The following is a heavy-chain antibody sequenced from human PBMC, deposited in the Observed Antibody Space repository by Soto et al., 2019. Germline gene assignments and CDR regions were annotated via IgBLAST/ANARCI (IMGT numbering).Heavy chain of an antibody. V-gene: IGHV4-59*01. D-gene: IGHD3-10*01. Sequence: LETLSLTCTVSGASISSSYWGWIRRPPGKGLEWIGYIYHSGSTKYNPSLKSRVTISVDTSKNQFSVKLSSVTAADTAVYYCARGGVYGSGSKPIYYYYGMDVWGQGTTVTVSS. CDR3: ARGGVYGSGSKPIYYYYGMDV. J-gene: IGHJ6*02. CDR2: IYHSGST. CDR1: GASISSSY.